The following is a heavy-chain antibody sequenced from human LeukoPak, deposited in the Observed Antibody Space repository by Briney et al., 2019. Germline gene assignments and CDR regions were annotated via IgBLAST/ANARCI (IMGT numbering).Heavy chain of an antibody. V-gene: IGHV3-53*01. Sequence: PGGSLRLSCAASGFTVSSNYMSWVRQAPGKGLEWVSVIYSGGSTYYADSVKGRFTISRDNSKNTLYLQMNSLRAEGTAVYYCARGEARVLGMDYWGQGTLVTVSS. J-gene: IGHJ4*02. D-gene: IGHD6-6*01. CDR3: ARGEARVLGMDY. CDR2: IYSGGST. CDR1: GFTVSSNY.